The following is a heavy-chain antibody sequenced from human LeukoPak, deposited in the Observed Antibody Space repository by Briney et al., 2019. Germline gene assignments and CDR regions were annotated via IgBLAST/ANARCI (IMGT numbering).Heavy chain of an antibody. D-gene: IGHD3-3*01. V-gene: IGHV3-23*01. CDR2: ISGSGGST. Sequence: GGSLRLSCAASGFTFSSYAMSWVRQAPGKGLEWVSAISGSGGSTYYADSVKGRFTISRDSSKNTLYLQMNSLRAEDTAVYYCAKVSGFLEWFPPLYYFDYWGQGTLVTVSS. CDR1: GFTFSSYA. J-gene: IGHJ4*02. CDR3: AKVSGFLEWFPPLYYFDY.